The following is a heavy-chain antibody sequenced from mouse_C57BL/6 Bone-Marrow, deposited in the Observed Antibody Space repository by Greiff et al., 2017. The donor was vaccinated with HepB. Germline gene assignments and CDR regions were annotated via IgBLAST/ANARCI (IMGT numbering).Heavy chain of an antibody. CDR1: EYEFPSHD. Sequence: DVKLVESGGGLVQPGESLKLSCESNEYEFPSHDMSWVRKTPEKRLELVAAINSDGGSTYYPDTMERRFIISRDNTKKTLYLQMSSLRSEDTALYYCARHNYYGSSPDWYFDVWGTGTTVTVSS. J-gene: IGHJ1*03. V-gene: IGHV5-2*01. D-gene: IGHD1-1*01. CDR3: ARHNYYGSSPDWYFDV. CDR2: INSDGGST.